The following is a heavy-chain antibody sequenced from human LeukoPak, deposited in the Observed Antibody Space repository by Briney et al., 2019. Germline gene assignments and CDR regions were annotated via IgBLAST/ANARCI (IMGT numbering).Heavy chain of an antibody. Sequence: SETLSLTCTVSGGSIRSSTDYWGWIRQPPGMELEWIGSSYCSGITYYNPSLKSRVTISVDPSKNQFSVKLSSVTAADTAVYYCARSIRGYSSGWYYFDYWGQGTLITVS. D-gene: IGHD6-19*01. CDR1: GGSIRSSTDY. V-gene: IGHV4-39*07. CDR2: SYCSGIT. CDR3: ARSIRGYSSGWYYFDY. J-gene: IGHJ4*02.